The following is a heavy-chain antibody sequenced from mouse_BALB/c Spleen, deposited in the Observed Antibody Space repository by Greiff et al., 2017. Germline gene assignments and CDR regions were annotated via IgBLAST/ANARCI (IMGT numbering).Heavy chain of an antibody. J-gene: IGHJ4*01. CDR1: GFTFSSFG. V-gene: IGHV5-17*02. CDR3: ARGLLREGAMDY. D-gene: IGHD2-3*01. CDR2: ISSGSSTI. Sequence: EVHLVESGGGLVQPGGSRKLSCAASGFTFSSFGMHWVRQAPEKGLEWVAYISSGSSTIYYADTVKGRFTISRDNPKNTLFLQMTSLRSEDTAMYYCARGLLREGAMDYWGQGTSVTVSS.